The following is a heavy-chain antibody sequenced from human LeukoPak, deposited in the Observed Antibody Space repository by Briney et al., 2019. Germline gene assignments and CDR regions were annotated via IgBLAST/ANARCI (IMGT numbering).Heavy chain of an antibody. J-gene: IGHJ5*02. CDR3: ARGVPGYSNYPWFDP. Sequence: GGSLRLSCAASGFTVSSNYMSWVRQAPGKGLEWVSVIYSGGSTYYADSVKGRFTISRDNSKNTLYLQMNSLRAEDTAVYYCARGVPGYSNYPWFDPWGQGTLVTVSS. CDR1: GFTVSSNY. V-gene: IGHV3-53*01. D-gene: IGHD4-11*01. CDR2: IYSGGST.